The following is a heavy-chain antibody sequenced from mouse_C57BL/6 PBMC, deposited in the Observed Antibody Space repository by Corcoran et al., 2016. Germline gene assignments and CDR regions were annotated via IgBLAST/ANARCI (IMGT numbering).Heavy chain of an antibody. Sequence: QIQLVQSGPELKKPGETVKISCKASGYTFTTYGMSWVKQAPGKGLKWRGWINTYSGVPTYDDDFKGRFAFSLETSARTAYLQINNLKNEDTATYFCARRGGSSYEAWFAYWGQGTLVTVSA. CDR1: GYTFTTYG. CDR2: INTYSGVP. D-gene: IGHD1-1*01. J-gene: IGHJ3*01. CDR3: ARRGGSSYEAWFAY. V-gene: IGHV9-3*01.